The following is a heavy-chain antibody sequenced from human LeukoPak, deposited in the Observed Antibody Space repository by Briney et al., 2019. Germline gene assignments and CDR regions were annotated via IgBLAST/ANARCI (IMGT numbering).Heavy chain of an antibody. V-gene: IGHV4-34*01. Sequence: PSETLSLTCAVYGESFSGYYWSWIRQPPGKGLEWIGEINHSGSTNYNPSLKSRVTISVDTSKNQFSLKLSSVTAADTAVYYCARSTNYDILTGYYLNFDYWGQGTLATVSS. CDR3: ARSTNYDILTGYYLNFDY. CDR2: INHSGST. CDR1: GESFSGYY. J-gene: IGHJ4*02. D-gene: IGHD3-9*01.